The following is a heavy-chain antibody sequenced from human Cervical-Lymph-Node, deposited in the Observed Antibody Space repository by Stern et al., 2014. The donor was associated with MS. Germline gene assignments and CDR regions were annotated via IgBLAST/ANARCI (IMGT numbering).Heavy chain of an antibody. J-gene: IGHJ4*02. CDR2: IYPYDSDP. CDR3: ARHVQGFDY. V-gene: IGHV5-51*01. Sequence: VQLVASGAEVKKPGESLKISCKLSGYSFTIYYIAWVRQMPGKGLEWMGVIYPYDSDPTYSPSFQGQVTISADKSITTAYLQWSSLRASDTAMYYCARHVQGFDYWGQGTLVTVSS. CDR1: GYSFTIYY.